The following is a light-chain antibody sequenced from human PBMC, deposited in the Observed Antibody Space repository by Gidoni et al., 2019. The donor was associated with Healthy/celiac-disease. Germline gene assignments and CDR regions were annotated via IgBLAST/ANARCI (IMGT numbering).Light chain of an antibody. CDR2: LGS. J-gene: IGKJ2*01. Sequence: DIEMTQSPLSLPVTPGEPASISCRSSQRLQHSNGYTYLDWYLQKPVQSPQLLIYLGSNRASGVPDRFTGSGSGTDVTLKISIVEADDVGVYYCMQALQTPYTFGQGTKLEIK. CDR3: MQALQTPYT. CDR1: QRLQHSNGYTY. V-gene: IGKV2-28*01.